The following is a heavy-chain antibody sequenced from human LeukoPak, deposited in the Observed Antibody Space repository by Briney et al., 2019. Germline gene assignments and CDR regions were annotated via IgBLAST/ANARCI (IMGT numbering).Heavy chain of an antibody. CDR2: MYYSGNT. CDR1: GGSISSYY. J-gene: IGHJ3*01. Sequence: PSETLSLTCNVSGGSISSYYWSWIRQPPGKGLEWIGYMYYSGNTNYNPSLKSRVTTSVGSSKNQFSLKLSSVTAADTAVYYCARRWVYDKRAFDAWGQGTMVTVSS. V-gene: IGHV4-59*08. D-gene: IGHD3-16*01. CDR3: ARRWVYDKRAFDA.